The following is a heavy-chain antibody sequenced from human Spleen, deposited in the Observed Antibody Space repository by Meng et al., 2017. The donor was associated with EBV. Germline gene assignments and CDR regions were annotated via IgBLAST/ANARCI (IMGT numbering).Heavy chain of an antibody. D-gene: IGHD3-10*01. V-gene: IGHV4-61*01. CDR2: VYYSGST. J-gene: IGHJ5*02. Sequence: QWQLKESGPGLGKPAETLSLTCTVVGGSVSSTSYYWSWIRQPPGKRLEWIGYVYYSGSTNYNPSLKSRVTISVDTSKNQFSLNLYSVTAADTAVYYCARENPARGNWFDPWGQGALVTVSS. CDR3: ARENPARGNWFDP. CDR1: GGSVSSTSYY.